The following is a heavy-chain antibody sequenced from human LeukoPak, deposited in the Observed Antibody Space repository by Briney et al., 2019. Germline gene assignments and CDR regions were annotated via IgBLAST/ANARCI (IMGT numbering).Heavy chain of an antibody. Sequence: ASVKVSCKASGGTFSSYAIGWVRQAPGQGLEWMGGIIPIFGTANYAQKFQGRVTITADESTSTAYMELSSLRSEDTAVYYCARDPQGYCSSTSCRDFGLSGMDVWGQGTTVTVSS. J-gene: IGHJ6*02. CDR2: IIPIFGTA. CDR3: ARDPQGYCSSTSCRDFGLSGMDV. CDR1: GGTFSSYA. V-gene: IGHV1-69*13. D-gene: IGHD2-2*01.